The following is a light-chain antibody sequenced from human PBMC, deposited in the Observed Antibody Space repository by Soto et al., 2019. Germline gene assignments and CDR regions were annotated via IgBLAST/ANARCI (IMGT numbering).Light chain of an antibody. V-gene: IGKV1D-12*01. J-gene: IGKJ4*01. CDR3: QQANSFPLT. CDR2: TTS. Sequence: DIQMTQSPSSVSASVGDRVTITCRASQGINNRLAWYQQKPGEPPKLLIYTTSNLQSGVPSRFSGSGSGTDFTLTISSLQPEDFATYYCQQANSFPLTFGGGTKVEIK. CDR1: QGINNR.